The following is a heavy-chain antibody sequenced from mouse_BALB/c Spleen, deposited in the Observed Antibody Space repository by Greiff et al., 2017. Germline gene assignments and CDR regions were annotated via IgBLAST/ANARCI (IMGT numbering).Heavy chain of an antibody. D-gene: IGHD2-14*01. J-gene: IGHJ4*01. V-gene: IGHV5-4*02. CDR1: GFTFSDYY. Sequence: EVQLVESGGGLVKPGGSLKLSCAASGFTFSDYYMYWVRQTPEKRLEWVATISDGGSYTYYPDSVKGRFTISRDNAKNNLYLQMSSLKSEDTAMYYCARARSRYDYAMDYWGQGTSVTVSS. CDR3: ARARSRYDYAMDY. CDR2: ISDGGSYT.